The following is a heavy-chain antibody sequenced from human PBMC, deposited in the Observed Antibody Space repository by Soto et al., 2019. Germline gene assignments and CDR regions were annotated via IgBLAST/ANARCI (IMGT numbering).Heavy chain of an antibody. D-gene: IGHD2-8*02. V-gene: IGHV4-31*03. CDR2: SYANGST. CDR1: GSSINSYGHF. CDR3: SIGSDSTGYWLGP. J-gene: IGHJ5*02. Sequence: PSETLSLTCTVSGSSINSYGHFRSWVLQFPGKGVEWMGKSYANGSTYYLPSLKRRLTMSVETSKRQFSLKLKSVTSADTTVDFCSIGSDSTGYWLGPCGRGTPVTVCS.